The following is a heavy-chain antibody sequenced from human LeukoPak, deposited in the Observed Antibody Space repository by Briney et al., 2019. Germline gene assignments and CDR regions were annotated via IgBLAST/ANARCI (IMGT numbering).Heavy chain of an antibody. CDR2: INHSGST. Sequence: SETLSLTCAVYGGSFSGYYWSWIRQPPGKGLEWIGEINHSGSTNYNPSLKSRVTISVDTSKNQFSLKLSSVTAADTAVYYCARTMTTVKELNWFDPWGQGTLVTVSS. J-gene: IGHJ5*02. V-gene: IGHV4-34*01. CDR3: ARTMTTVKELNWFDP. CDR1: GGSFSGYY. D-gene: IGHD4-17*01.